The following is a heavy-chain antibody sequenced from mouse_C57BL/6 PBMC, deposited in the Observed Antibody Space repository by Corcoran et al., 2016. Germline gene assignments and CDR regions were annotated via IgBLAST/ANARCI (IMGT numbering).Heavy chain of an antibody. CDR2: ISYDGSN. CDR3: ARVDYDAVYYAMDY. CDR1: GYSITSGYY. J-gene: IGHJ4*01. D-gene: IGHD2-4*01. Sequence: DVQLQESGPGLVKPSQSLSLTCSVTGYSITSGYYWNWIRQFPGNKLEWMGYISYDGSNNYNPSLKNRISITRDTSKNQFFLKLNSVTTEDTATYYCARVDYDAVYYAMDYWGQGTSVTVSS. V-gene: IGHV3-6*01.